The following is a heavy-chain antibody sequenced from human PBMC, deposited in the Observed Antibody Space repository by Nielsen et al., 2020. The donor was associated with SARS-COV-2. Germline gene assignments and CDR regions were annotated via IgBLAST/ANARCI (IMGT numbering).Heavy chain of an antibody. V-gene: IGHV3-21*01. CDR3: ARRLDY. CDR1: GFTFSSYG. J-gene: IGHJ4*02. Sequence: GGSLRLSCAASGFTFSSYGMHWVRQAPGKGLEWVSSITSSGYYANYADSMNGRFTISRDNAKNSLYLQIYNVRTEDTAVYYCARRLDYWGQGTLVTVSS. CDR2: ITSSGYYA.